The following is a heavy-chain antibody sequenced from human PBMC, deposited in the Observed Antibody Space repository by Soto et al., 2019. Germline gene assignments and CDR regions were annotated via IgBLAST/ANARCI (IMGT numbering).Heavy chain of an antibody. CDR3: ARGSFGRGWLLLRGDHYYMAV. D-gene: IGHD3-3*01. J-gene: IGHJ6*03. CDR2: MNPNSGNT. CDR1: GYTFTSYD. Sequence: ASVKVSCKASGYTFTSYDINWVRQATGQGLEWMGWMNPNSGNTGYAQKFQGRVTMTRNTSISTAYMELSSLRSEDTAVYYCARGSFGRGWLLLRGDHYYMAVWGKGTSVTVSS. V-gene: IGHV1-8*01.